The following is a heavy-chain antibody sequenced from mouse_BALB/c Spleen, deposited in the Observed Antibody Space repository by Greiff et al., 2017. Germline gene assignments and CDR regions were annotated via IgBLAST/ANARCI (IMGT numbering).Heavy chain of an antibody. V-gene: IGHV5-12-1*01. Sequence: EVMLVESGGGLVKPGGSLKLSCAASGFAFSSYDMSWVRQTPEKRLEWVAYISSGGGSTYYPDTVKGRFTISSDNAKNTLYLQMSSLKSEDTAMYYCARSGMITTGSWAMDYWGQGTSVTVSS. CDR1: GFAFSSYD. J-gene: IGHJ4*01. D-gene: IGHD2-4*01. CDR2: ISSGGGST. CDR3: ARSGMITTGSWAMDY.